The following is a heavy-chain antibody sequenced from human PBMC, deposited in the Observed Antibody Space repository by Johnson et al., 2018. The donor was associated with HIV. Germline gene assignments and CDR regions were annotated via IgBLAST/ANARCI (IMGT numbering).Heavy chain of an antibody. J-gene: IGHJ3*02. Sequence: VQVVESGGGVVQPGRSLRLSCAASGLTFSSYAMSWVRQAPGKGLEWVSSISGSGGSTYYADSVKGRFTISRDNSKNTLCLQMNSLRVEDTAVYFCAKVIGEPGIWGQGTMVTVSS. CDR3: AKVIGEPGI. D-gene: IGHD1-26*01. CDR1: GLTFSSYA. V-gene: IGHV3-23*04. CDR2: ISGSGGST.